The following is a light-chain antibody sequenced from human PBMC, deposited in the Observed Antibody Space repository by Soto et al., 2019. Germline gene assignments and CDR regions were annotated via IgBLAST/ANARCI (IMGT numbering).Light chain of an antibody. CDR2: DAS. CDR3: QQYNSYSPTT. J-gene: IGKJ1*01. V-gene: IGKV1-5*01. CDR1: QSISSW. Sequence: DVQMTQSPSTLSASVGDRVTITCRASQSISSWLAWYQQKPGKAPKLLIYDASSLESGVPSRFSGSGSGTXFTLTISSLQPDDFATYYCQQYNSYSPTTFGQGTKLDIK.